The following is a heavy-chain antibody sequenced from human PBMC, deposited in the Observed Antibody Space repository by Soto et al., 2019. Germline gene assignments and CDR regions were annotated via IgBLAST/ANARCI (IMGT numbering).Heavy chain of an antibody. V-gene: IGHV4-31*03. Sequence: QVQLQESGPGLVKPSQTLSLTCTVSGGSISSGGYYWSWFRQHPGKGLEWIGYIYYSGSTYYNPSLKSRVTISVDTSKNQFSLNLNSVTAADTAVYYCARDRGGYGHFDYWGQGTLVTVSS. CDR2: IYYSGST. CDR1: GGSISSGGYY. CDR3: ARDRGGYGHFDY. J-gene: IGHJ4*02. D-gene: IGHD3-22*01.